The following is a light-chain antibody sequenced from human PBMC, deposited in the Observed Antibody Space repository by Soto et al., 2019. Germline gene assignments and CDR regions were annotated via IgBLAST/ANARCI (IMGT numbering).Light chain of an antibody. CDR1: SSNIGNNY. V-gene: IGLV1-51*01. CDR3: AAWDDSLNAYV. J-gene: IGLJ1*01. CDR2: NND. Sequence: QSVLTQPPSVSAAPGQKVTISCSGSSSNIGNNYVSWYQQLPGTAPKLLIHNNDQRPSGVPDRISGSKSGTSASLAISGLHSDDEADYYCAAWDDSLNAYVFGIGTKLTVL.